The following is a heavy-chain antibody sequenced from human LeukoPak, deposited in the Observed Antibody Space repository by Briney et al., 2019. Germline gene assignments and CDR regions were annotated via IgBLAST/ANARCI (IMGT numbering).Heavy chain of an antibody. CDR3: ARASSGWGFY. V-gene: IGHV4-34*01. CDR1: GGSFSGYY. J-gene: IGHJ4*02. D-gene: IGHD6-19*01. Sequence: SETLSLTCAVYGGSFSGYYWSWIRQPPGKGLEWIGEINHSGSTNYNPSLKSRVTISVDTSKNQFSLKLSSVSAADTAVYYCARASSGWGFYWGQGTLVTVSS. CDR2: INHSGST.